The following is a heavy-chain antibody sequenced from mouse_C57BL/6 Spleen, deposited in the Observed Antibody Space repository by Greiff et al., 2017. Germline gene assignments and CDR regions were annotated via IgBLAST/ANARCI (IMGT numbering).Heavy chain of an antibody. CDR3: AGNYGYF. D-gene: IGHD2-2*01. Sequence: VQLQQSGAELVRPGASVKLSCKASGYTFTDYYINWVKQRPGQGLAWIARIYPGSGNTYYNEKFKGKATLTAEKSSSTAYIEHSSLTSEETAGDFCAGNYGYFRGQGATLTAAS. J-gene: IGHJ2*01. CDR1: GYTFTDYY. V-gene: IGHV1-76*01. CDR2: IYPGSGNT.